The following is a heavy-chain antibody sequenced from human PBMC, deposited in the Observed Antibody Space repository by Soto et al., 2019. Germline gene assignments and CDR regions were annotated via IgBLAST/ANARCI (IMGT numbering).Heavy chain of an antibody. CDR2: ISSSSSYI. D-gene: IGHD2-8*01. Sequence: GGSLRLSCAASGFTFSSYSMNWVRQAPGKGLEWVSSISSSSSYIYYADSVKGRFTISRDNAKNSLYLQMNSLRAEDTAVYYCARDRMAPHSSDYWGRGTLVTVSS. CDR1: GFTFSSYS. J-gene: IGHJ4*02. CDR3: ARDRMAPHSSDY. V-gene: IGHV3-21*01.